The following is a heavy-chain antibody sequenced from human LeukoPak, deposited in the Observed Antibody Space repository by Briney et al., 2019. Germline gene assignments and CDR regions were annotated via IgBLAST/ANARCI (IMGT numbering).Heavy chain of an antibody. D-gene: IGHD2-15*01. Sequence: SETLSLTCNVSGDSVSSGYWSWIRQSPGKGLEWIGFIQDSGIPDYNPPLKSPLYMSVDISKNQFSLNLRSVTAADTAVYYCAGRGHRYSRDWGQGILVTISS. CDR2: IQDSGIP. CDR3: AGRGHRYSRD. CDR1: GDSVSSGY. V-gene: IGHV4-4*09. J-gene: IGHJ1*01.